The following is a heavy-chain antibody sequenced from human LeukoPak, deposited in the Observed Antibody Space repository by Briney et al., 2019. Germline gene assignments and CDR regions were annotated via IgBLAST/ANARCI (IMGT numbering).Heavy chain of an antibody. V-gene: IGHV3-48*03. J-gene: IGHJ1*01. D-gene: IGHD4-17*01. Sequence: GGSLRLSSAASGFTVSRYEMNWVRQAPGKGLEWVSYISSSGTTIYYADSVKGRFSISRDIAKNSLYLQMNSLRVEDTAVYYCAKYGDYKYFQHWGQGTLVTVSS. CDR2: ISSSGTTI. CDR1: GFTVSRYE. CDR3: AKYGDYKYFQH.